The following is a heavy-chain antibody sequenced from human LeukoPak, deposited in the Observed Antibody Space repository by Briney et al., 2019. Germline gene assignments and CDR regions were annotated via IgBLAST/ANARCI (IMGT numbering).Heavy chain of an antibody. V-gene: IGHV1-69*06. CDR1: GGTFSSYA. Sequence: SVKVSCKVSGGTFSSYAISWVRQAPGQGLEWMGGIIPIFGTANYAQKFQGRVTITADKSTSTAYMELSSLRSEDTAVYYCARGRMITFGGVIVPRYFDYWGQGTLVTVSS. CDR2: IIPIFGTA. J-gene: IGHJ4*02. D-gene: IGHD3-16*02. CDR3: ARGRMITFGGVIVPRYFDY.